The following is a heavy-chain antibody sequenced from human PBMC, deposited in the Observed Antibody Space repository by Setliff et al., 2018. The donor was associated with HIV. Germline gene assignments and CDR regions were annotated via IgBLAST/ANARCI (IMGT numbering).Heavy chain of an antibody. CDR2: IYYSGST. CDR1: GGSISSSSYY. CDR3: ARHDFWSGYHNWFDP. Sequence: SETLSLTCTVSGGSISSSSYYWGWIRQPPGKGLEWIGSIYYSGSTYYNPSLKSRVTISVDMSKNQFSLRLTSVTAADTAMYYCARHDFWSGYHNWFDPWGQGTLVTVSS. V-gene: IGHV4-39*01. D-gene: IGHD3-3*01. J-gene: IGHJ5*02.